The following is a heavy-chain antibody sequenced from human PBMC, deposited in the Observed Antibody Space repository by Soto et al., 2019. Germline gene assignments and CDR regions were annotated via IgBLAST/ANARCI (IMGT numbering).Heavy chain of an antibody. V-gene: IGHV3-64*01. D-gene: IGHD3-3*01. CDR1: GFTFSSYA. Sequence: EVQLVESGGGLVQPGGSLRLSCAASGFTFSSYAMHWVRQAPGKGLEYDSAISSNGGSTYYANSVKGRFTISRDNSKNTLYLQMGSLRAEDMAVYYCARGPGRVTILLLYCMDVWGKGTTVTVSS. CDR2: ISSNGGST. CDR3: ARGPGRVTILLLYCMDV. J-gene: IGHJ6*03.